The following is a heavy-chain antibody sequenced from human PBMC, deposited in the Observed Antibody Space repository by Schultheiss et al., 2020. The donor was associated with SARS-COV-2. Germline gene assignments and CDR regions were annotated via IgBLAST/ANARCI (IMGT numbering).Heavy chain of an antibody. D-gene: IGHD3-22*01. V-gene: IGHV3-23*01. J-gene: IGHJ4*02. CDR2: ISGSGGST. CDR3: AREMSYYDSSGYRD. Sequence: GGSLRLSCAASGFTFSSYAMSWVRQAPGKGLEWVSAISGSGGSTYYADSVKGRFTISRDNSKNTLYLQMNSLRAEDTAVYYCAREMSYYDSSGYRDWGQGTLVTVSS. CDR1: GFTFSSYA.